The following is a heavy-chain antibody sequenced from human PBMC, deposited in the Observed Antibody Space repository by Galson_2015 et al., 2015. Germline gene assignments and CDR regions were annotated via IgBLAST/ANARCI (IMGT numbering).Heavy chain of an antibody. Sequence: SLRLSCAASGFTFSSYAMHWVRQAPGKGLEWVAVISYDGSNKYYADSVKGRFTISRDNSKNTLYLQMNSLRAEDTAVYYCAREWWVVVVPAAKGAFDYWGQGTLVTVSS. V-gene: IGHV3-30-3*01. CDR2: ISYDGSNK. CDR1: GFTFSSYA. CDR3: AREWWVVVVPAAKGAFDY. J-gene: IGHJ4*02. D-gene: IGHD2-2*01.